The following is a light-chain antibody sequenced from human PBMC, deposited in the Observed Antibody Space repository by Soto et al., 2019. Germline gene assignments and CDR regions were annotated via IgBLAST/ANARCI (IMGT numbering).Light chain of an antibody. CDR2: DAS. Sequence: DIQMTQSPSSLSASVGDRVTITCLASQGISNYLAWYQQKPGKAPKLLLYDASTLQSGVPSRFSGSGSGTDFTLTISRLHPDDFATYYCQQYETFSGTFGPGAKVDIK. CDR3: QQYETFSGT. J-gene: IGKJ1*01. V-gene: IGKV1-16*01. CDR1: QGISNY.